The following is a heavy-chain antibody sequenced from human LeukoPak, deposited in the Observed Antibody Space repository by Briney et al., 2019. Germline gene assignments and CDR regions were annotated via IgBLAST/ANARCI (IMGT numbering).Heavy chain of an antibody. J-gene: IGHJ6*02. Sequence: GGSLRLSCAASGFTFSSYEMNWVRQAPGKGLEWVSYISNSGSTIYYADSVKRRFTISRDNAKNSLHLHMNSLRAEDTAVYYCARSGYYYYGLDVWGQGTTVTVSS. CDR2: ISNSGSTI. CDR1: GFTFSSYE. CDR3: ARSGYYYYGLDV. V-gene: IGHV3-48*03.